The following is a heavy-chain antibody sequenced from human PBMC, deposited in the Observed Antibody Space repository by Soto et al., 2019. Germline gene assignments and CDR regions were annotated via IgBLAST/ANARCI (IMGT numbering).Heavy chain of an antibody. CDR3: ARERKIPRWFDP. J-gene: IGHJ5*02. CDR2: ISYDGSNK. V-gene: IGHV3-30-3*01. CDR1: GFTFSSYA. Sequence: QVQLVESGGGVVQPGRSLRLSCAASGFTFSSYAMHWVRQAPGKGLEWVAVISYDGSNKYYADSVKGRFTISRDNSKNTLYLQMNSLRAEDTAVYYCARERKIPRWFDPWGQGTLVTVSS.